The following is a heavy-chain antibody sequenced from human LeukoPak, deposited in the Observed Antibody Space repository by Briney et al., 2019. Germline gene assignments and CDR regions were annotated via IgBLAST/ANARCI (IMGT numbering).Heavy chain of an antibody. D-gene: IGHD6-19*01. CDR1: DFTFSFYW. J-gene: IGHJ4*02. V-gene: IGHV3-7*01. CDR3: GRLARNAWYAVDY. CDR2: ILPDGSEK. Sequence: PGGSLGLSCVASDFTFSFYWMTWVRQAPGEGLEWVANILPDGSEKYYLDSVKGRFTISRDNPTNSLYLQINSLRAEDTALYYCGRLARNAWYAVDYWGQGTLVTVSS.